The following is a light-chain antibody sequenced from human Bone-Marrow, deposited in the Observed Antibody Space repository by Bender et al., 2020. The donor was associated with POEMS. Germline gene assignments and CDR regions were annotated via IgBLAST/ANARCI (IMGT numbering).Light chain of an antibody. Sequence: QSSLIQPASVSGSPGQSITISCTGTTSDVMVNNLVSWYHQQPGKAPRLMIYEGDKRLSGVSNRFSGSKSGNTASLTISGLQAEGDYYCCSYAGNRSYVFGTGTEVTVL. V-gene: IGLV2-23*01. CDR3: CSYAGNRSYV. CDR2: EGD. J-gene: IGLJ1*01. CDR1: TSDVMVNNL.